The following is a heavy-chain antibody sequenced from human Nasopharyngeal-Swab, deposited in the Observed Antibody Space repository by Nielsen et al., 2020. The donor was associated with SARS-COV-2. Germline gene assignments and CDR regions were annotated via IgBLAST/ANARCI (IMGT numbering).Heavy chain of an antibody. Sequence: ESLSLTCAVYGGSFSGYYWSWIRQPPGKGLEWIGEINHSGSTNYNPSLKSRVTISVDTSKNQFSLKLSSVTAADTAVYYCARGLGQYYYDSSGYYFFDYWGQGTLVTVSS. CDR2: INHSGST. V-gene: IGHV4-34*01. CDR1: GGSFSGYY. CDR3: ARGLGQYYYDSSGYYFFDY. D-gene: IGHD3-22*01. J-gene: IGHJ4*02.